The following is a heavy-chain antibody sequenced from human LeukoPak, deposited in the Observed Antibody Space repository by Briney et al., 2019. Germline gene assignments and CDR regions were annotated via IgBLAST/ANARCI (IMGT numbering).Heavy chain of an antibody. CDR2: IYHGGSI. Sequence: SETLSLTCAVSGYSMTTGYYWGWIRQPPGKGLEWIGGIYHGGSIYYNPSLKSRVTMSVDTSKNQFSLKLNSVTAADTAVYYCARILGYCSSNSCHDAFDIWGQGTMVTVSS. J-gene: IGHJ3*02. D-gene: IGHD2-2*01. V-gene: IGHV4-38-2*01. CDR3: ARILGYCSSNSCHDAFDI. CDR1: GYSMTTGYY.